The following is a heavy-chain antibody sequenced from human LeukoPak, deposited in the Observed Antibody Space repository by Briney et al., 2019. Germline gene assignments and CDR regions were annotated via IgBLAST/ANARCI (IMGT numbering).Heavy chain of an antibody. CDR2: IHASGGRA. J-gene: IGHJ4*02. Sequence: GGSLRLSCAASGFTFSSSGMSWVRQTADKGLEWVSSIHASGGRAYYADSVKGRFTVSRDNSKNTLYLQMNSLRVEDTAIYYCAKDALGYWSQGTLVTVSS. CDR3: AKDALGY. CDR1: GFTFSSSG. V-gene: IGHV3-23*01. D-gene: IGHD3-16*01.